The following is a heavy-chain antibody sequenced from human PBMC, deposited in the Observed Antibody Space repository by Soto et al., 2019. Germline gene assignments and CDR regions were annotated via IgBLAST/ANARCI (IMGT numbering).Heavy chain of an antibody. Sequence: PSETLSLTCTVSGDSISRGASYWVWIRQPPGKGLEWIGSIYYSWSTYYNPSLKSRVTISVDTSKNQFSLKLSSVTAADTAVYYCSRLYGDYILDFDYWGQGTLVTVSS. CDR1: GDSISRGASY. J-gene: IGHJ4*02. CDR3: SRLYGDYILDFDY. CDR2: IYYSWST. D-gene: IGHD4-17*01. V-gene: IGHV4-39*01.